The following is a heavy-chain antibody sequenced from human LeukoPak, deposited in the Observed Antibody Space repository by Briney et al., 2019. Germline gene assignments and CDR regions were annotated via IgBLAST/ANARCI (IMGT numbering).Heavy chain of an antibody. D-gene: IGHD6-13*01. V-gene: IGHV4-39*07. Sequence: SETLSLTCTVSGGSISSSSFYWSWIRQPPGKGLEWIGSIYYSGSTYYNPSLKSRVTISVDTSKNQFSLKLSSVTAADTAVYYCARGKLRIAAAGLYNWFDPWGQGTLVTVSS. J-gene: IGHJ5*02. CDR1: GGSISSSSFY. CDR2: IYYSGST. CDR3: ARGKLRIAAAGLYNWFDP.